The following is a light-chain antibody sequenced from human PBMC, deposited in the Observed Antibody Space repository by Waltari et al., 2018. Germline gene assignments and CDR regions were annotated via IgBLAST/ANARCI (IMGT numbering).Light chain of an antibody. J-gene: IGKJ1*01. CDR1: QSISSN. V-gene: IGKV3-15*01. CDR2: GAS. CDR3: QQYNNWPPWT. Sequence: ETVMTQAPATLSVSPGENATLSCRASQSISSNIACYQQQPGQAPRLLIYGASTRATGIPARFSGSGSGTEFTLTISSLQSEDCGVYYCQQYNNWPPWTFGQGTKVEIK.